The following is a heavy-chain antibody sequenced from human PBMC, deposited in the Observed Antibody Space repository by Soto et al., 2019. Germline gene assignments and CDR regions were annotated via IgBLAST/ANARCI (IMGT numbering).Heavy chain of an antibody. CDR3: ARDPRPQDYYDSSGYYSYYYGMDV. V-gene: IGHV3-11*06. CDR2: ISSSSSYT. CDR1: GFTFSDYY. J-gene: IGHJ6*02. D-gene: IGHD3-22*01. Sequence: ESGGGLVKPGGSLRLSCAASGFTFSDYYMSWIRQAPGKGLEWVSYISSSSSYTNYADSVKGRFTISRDNAKNSLYLQMNSLRAEDTAVYYCARDPRPQDYYDSSGYYSYYYGMDVWGQGTTVTVSS.